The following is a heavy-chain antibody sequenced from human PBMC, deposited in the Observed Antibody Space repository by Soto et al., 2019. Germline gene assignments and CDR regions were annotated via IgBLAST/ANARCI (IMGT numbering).Heavy chain of an antibody. CDR2: INDGGVYT. J-gene: IGHJ6*02. CDR3: AKGARSTKGMDA. Sequence: EVQLLESGGALVQPGGSPRLSCVASGFTFSSRGMSWVRQAPGKGLEWVSAINDGGVYTYYADSVKGRFTSSRDNSKDTLYLQMNSLRPEDTAVYYCAKGARSTKGMDAWGQGTTVTVSS. V-gene: IGHV3-23*01. D-gene: IGHD2-2*01. CDR1: GFTFSSRG.